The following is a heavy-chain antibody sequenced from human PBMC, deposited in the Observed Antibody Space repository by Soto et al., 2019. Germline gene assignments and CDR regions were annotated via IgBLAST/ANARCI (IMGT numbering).Heavy chain of an antibody. J-gene: IGHJ1*01. CDR1: GFTFSSYA. V-gene: IGHV3-23*01. Sequence: GGSLRLSCAASGFTFSSYAMSWVRQAPGKGLEWVSAISGSGGSTYYADSVKGRFTISRDNSKNTLYLQMNSLRAEDTAVYYCAKDGDEIAAAEFEYFQHWGQGTLVTVSS. CDR2: ISGSGGST. CDR3: AKDGDEIAAAEFEYFQH. D-gene: IGHD6-13*01.